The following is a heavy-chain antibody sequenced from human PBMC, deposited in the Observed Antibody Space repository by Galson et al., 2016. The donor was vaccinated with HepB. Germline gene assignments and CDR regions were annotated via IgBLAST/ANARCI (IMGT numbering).Heavy chain of an antibody. CDR3: VRDRAARDTVYYYGMDV. CDR1: GFTFNNYG. Sequence: SLRLSCAASGFTFNNYGMHWVRQAPGKGLEWVALIWYDGRNEYYADSVKGRFTISRDNSKNTLYLQMNSLRAEDTAVYYCVRDRAARDTVYYYGMDVWGQGATVTVSS. D-gene: IGHD6-25*01. V-gene: IGHV3-33*01. J-gene: IGHJ6*02. CDR2: IWYDGRNE.